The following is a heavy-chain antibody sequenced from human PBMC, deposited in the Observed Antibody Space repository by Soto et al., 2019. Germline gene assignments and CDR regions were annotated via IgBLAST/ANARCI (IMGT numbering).Heavy chain of an antibody. CDR3: ARLQGVDYYDSSGYYFGGDFDY. V-gene: IGHV4-39*01. CDR1: GGSISSSSYY. Sequence: SETLSLTCTVSGGSISSSSYYWGWIRQPPGKGLEWIGSIYYSGSTYYNPSLKSRVTISVDTSKNQFSLKLSSVTAADTAVYYCARLQGVDYYDSSGYYFGGDFDYWGQGTLVTVSS. J-gene: IGHJ4*02. CDR2: IYYSGST. D-gene: IGHD3-22*01.